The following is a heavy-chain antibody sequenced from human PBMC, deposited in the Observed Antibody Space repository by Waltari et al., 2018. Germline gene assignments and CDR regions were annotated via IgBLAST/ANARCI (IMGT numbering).Heavy chain of an antibody. V-gene: IGHV1-2*02. CDR2: INPNRGGT. Sequence: QVQLVQSGAEVKKPGASVKVSCKASGYTFTGYYMHWVRQAPGQGLEWMGWINPNRGGTNYAQKCQGRVTMTRDTSISTAYMELSRLRSDDTAVYYCARDLAAAGRLAGYWGQGTLVTVSS. CDR1: GYTFTGYY. CDR3: ARDLAAAGRLAGY. J-gene: IGHJ4*02. D-gene: IGHD6-13*01.